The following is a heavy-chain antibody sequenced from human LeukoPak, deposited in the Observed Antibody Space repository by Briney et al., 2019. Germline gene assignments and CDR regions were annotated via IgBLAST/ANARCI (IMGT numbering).Heavy chain of an antibody. D-gene: IGHD2-2*01. CDR3: AAPGVPAATYYFDY. V-gene: IGHV3-30*02. J-gene: IGHJ4*02. Sequence: PGGSLRLSCVASGFTFSNFNMNWVRQAPGKGLEWVAFIRYDGSNKYYADSVKGRFTISRDNSKNTLYLQMNSLRAEDTAVYYCAAPGVPAATYYFDYWGQGTLVTVSS. CDR1: GFTFSNFN. CDR2: IRYDGSNK.